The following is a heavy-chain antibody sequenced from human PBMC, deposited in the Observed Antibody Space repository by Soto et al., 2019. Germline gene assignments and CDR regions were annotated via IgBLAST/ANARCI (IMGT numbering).Heavy chain of an antibody. CDR2: LYFIGST. Sequence: PSETLSLTCTVSGGSISSNRYYWGWIRQPPGQGLEWIGSLYFIGSTYYNPSLESRVTISVDTSKNQFSLKLSSVTAADTAVYYCARTTGIAVAGYQWGQGTLVTVSS. D-gene: IGHD6-19*01. J-gene: IGHJ4*02. CDR1: GGSISSNRYY. V-gene: IGHV4-39*01. CDR3: ARTTGIAVAGYQ.